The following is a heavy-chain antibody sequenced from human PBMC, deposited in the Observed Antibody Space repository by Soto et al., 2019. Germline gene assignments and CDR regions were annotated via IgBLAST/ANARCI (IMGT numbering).Heavy chain of an antibody. D-gene: IGHD6-13*01. V-gene: IGHV4-59*01. J-gene: IGHJ5*02. CDR1: GGSISSYY. CDR3: ARDGGLYSSSWYGWFDP. CDR2: IYYSGST. Sequence: SETLSLTCTVSGGSISSYYWSWIRQPPGKGLEWIGYIYYSGSTNYNPSLKSRVTISVDTSKNQFSLKLSSVTAADTAVYYCARDGGLYSSSWYGWFDPWGQGTLVTVSS.